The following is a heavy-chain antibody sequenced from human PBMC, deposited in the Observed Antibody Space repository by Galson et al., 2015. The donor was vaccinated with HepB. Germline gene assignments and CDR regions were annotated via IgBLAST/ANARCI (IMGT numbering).Heavy chain of an antibody. J-gene: IGHJ3*02. CDR2: FKSKADGGTT. Sequence: REWVGRFKSKADGGTTDYAAPVKGRFIISRDDSKNTVYLEMNSLKPEDTAVYYCTTGSQWAGGSGCFDIWGQGTTVTVSS. CDR3: TTGSQWAGGSGCFDI. D-gene: IGHD1-26*01. V-gene: IGHV3-15*01.